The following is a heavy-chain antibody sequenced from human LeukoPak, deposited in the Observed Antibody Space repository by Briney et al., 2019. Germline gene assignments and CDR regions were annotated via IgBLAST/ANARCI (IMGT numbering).Heavy chain of an antibody. V-gene: IGHV4-59*01. CDR3: ARDSPMVRGLIGYFDL. Sequence: SETLSLTCTVSGVSISGYYWSWIRQPPGKGLKWIGYIYYSGSSNYNPSLKSRVTISVDTSKNQFALNLTSVTAADTAEYYCARDSPMVRGLIGYFDLWGRGTLVTVSS. CDR2: IYYSGSS. J-gene: IGHJ2*01. CDR1: GVSISGYY. D-gene: IGHD3-10*01.